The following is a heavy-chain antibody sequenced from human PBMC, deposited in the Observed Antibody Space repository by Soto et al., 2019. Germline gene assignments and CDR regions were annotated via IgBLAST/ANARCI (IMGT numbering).Heavy chain of an antibody. V-gene: IGHV3-30*18. D-gene: IGHD1-26*01. J-gene: IGHJ4*02. CDR2: ISNDGSNK. CDR3: AKDRGWAPFDD. Sequence: QVRLVESGGGVVQPGRSLRLSCAASGFTFSSYNMDWVRQAPGKGLEWVAAISNDGSNKYHADSVKGRFTISRDNSKNTLYLQMNSLRAEDTAVYHCAKDRGWAPFDDWGQGTLVTVSS. CDR1: GFTFSSYN.